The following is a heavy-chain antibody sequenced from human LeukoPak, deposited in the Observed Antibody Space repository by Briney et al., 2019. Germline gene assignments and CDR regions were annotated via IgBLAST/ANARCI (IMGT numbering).Heavy chain of an antibody. Sequence: SETLSLTYAVYGGSFSGYYWSWIRQPPGKGLEWIGEINHSGSTNYNPSLKSRVTISVDTSKNQFSLKLSSVTAANTAVYYCARRKDYYDSSGYRSYWYFDLWGRGTLVTVSS. CDR1: GGSFSGYY. CDR3: ARRKDYYDSSGYRSYWYFDL. D-gene: IGHD3-22*01. V-gene: IGHV4-34*01. J-gene: IGHJ2*01. CDR2: INHSGST.